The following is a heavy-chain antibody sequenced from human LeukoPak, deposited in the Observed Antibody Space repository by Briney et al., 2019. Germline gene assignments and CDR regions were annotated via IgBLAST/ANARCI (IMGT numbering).Heavy chain of an antibody. CDR2: INHSGST. Sequence: AGGSLRLSCAASGFTFSNYEMNWVRQAPGKGLEWIGEINHSGSTNYNPSLKSRVTISVDTSKNQFSLKLSSVTAADTAVYYCARTYGSGPLYYYYYMDVWGKGTTVTISS. V-gene: IGHV4-34*01. J-gene: IGHJ6*03. CDR3: ARTYGSGPLYYYYYMDV. CDR1: GFTFSNYE. D-gene: IGHD3-10*01.